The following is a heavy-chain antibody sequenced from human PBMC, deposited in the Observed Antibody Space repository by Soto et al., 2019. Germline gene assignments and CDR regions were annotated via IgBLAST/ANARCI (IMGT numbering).Heavy chain of an antibody. CDR1: GLSFTNAW. Sequence: GGSLRLSCAASGLSFTNAWMTWVRQAPGKGLEWVGRIKSKTDGGTTDYAAPVKGRFTISRDDSQNTLYLQMNSLKTEDTAVYYCAKAAGVIVVVILDAFDIWGQGTMVTVSS. CDR3: AKAAGVIVVVILDAFDI. V-gene: IGHV3-15*01. CDR2: IKSKTDGGTT. J-gene: IGHJ3*02. D-gene: IGHD3-22*01.